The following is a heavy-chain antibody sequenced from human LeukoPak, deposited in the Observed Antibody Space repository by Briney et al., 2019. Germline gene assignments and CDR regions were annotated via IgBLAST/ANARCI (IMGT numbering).Heavy chain of an antibody. CDR2: IYSGGST. D-gene: IGHD2-15*01. Sequence: PSETLSLTCTVSGGSISSNYMSWVRQAPGKGLEWVSVIYSGGSTYYADSVKGRFTISRDNSKNTLYLQMNSLRAEDTAVYYCARGVGGSFDYWGQGTLVTVSS. CDR3: ARGVGGSFDY. V-gene: IGHV3-66*01. CDR1: GGSISSNY. J-gene: IGHJ4*02.